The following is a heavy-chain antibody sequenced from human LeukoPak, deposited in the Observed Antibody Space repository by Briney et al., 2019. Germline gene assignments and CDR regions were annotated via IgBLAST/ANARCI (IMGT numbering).Heavy chain of an antibody. Sequence: SGTLSLTCAVSGGSISSSNWWSWVRQPPGKGLEWIGEIYHSGSTNYNPSLKSRVTISVDKSKNQFSLKLSSVTAADTAVYYCAREGDGYNSGNLDYWGQGTLVTVSS. CDR2: IYHSGST. J-gene: IGHJ4*02. CDR3: AREGDGYNSGNLDY. V-gene: IGHV4-4*02. CDR1: GGSISSSNW. D-gene: IGHD5-24*01.